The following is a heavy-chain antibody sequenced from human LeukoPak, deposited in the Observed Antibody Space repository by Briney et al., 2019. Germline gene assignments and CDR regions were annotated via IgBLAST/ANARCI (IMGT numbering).Heavy chain of an antibody. CDR3: AKDRQLGYCSGGTCYRHLDY. Sequence: GGSLRLSCAASGFTFSSYAMHWVRQAPGKGLEWVAVISYDGSNKYYADSVKGRFTISRDNSKNTLYVQMNSLRAEDTAVYYCAKDRQLGYCSGGTCYRHLDYWGQGTLVTVSS. CDR2: ISYDGSNK. D-gene: IGHD2-15*01. J-gene: IGHJ4*02. V-gene: IGHV3-30*04. CDR1: GFTFSSYA.